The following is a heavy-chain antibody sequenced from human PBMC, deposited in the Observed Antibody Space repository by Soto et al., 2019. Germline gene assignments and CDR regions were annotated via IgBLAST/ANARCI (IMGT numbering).Heavy chain of an antibody. Sequence: GGSLRLSCAASGFTFSSYSMNWVRQAPGTGLEWVSYISSSSSTIYYADSVKGRLTISRDNSKNTLYLQMNSLRAEDTAVYYCAKEPHSSGWYYFDYWGQGTLVTVSS. D-gene: IGHD6-19*01. V-gene: IGHV3-48*01. CDR3: AKEPHSSGWYYFDY. CDR1: GFTFSSYS. J-gene: IGHJ4*02. CDR2: ISSSSSTI.